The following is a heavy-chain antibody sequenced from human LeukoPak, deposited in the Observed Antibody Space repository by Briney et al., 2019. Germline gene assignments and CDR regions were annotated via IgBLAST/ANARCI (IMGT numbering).Heavy chain of an antibody. CDR1: GFTFSSYA. CDR2: ISGSGGST. J-gene: IGHJ4*02. Sequence: PGGSLRLSCAASGFTFSSYAMSWVRQAPGKGLEWVSAISGSGGSTYYADSVKGRFTISRDNSKNTLYLQMNSLRAEDTAVYYCAKDSPLLRYFDWSPGTGREFDYWGQGTLVTVSS. D-gene: IGHD3-9*01. CDR3: AKDSPLLRYFDWSPGTGREFDY. V-gene: IGHV3-23*01.